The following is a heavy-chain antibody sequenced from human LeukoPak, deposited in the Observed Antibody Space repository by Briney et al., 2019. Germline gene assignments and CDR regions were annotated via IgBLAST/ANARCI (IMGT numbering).Heavy chain of an antibody. CDR1: GGSFSGYY. Sequence: SETLSLTCAVYGGSFSGYYWSWIRQPPGKGLEWIGEINHSGSTNYNPSLKSRVTISVDTSKNQFSLKLSSVTAADTAVYYCARGEYQLLSDYYYGMDVWGQGTTVTVSS. V-gene: IGHV4-34*01. J-gene: IGHJ6*02. CDR3: ARGEYQLLSDYYYGMDV. D-gene: IGHD2-2*01. CDR2: INHSGST.